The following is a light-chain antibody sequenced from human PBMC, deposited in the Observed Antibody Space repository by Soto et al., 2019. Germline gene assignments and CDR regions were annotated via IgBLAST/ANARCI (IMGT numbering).Light chain of an antibody. CDR3: HQRQSWPRT. J-gene: IGKJ1*01. CDR2: SVS. Sequence: DIVLTQSPGTLSLSPGERATLSCRASQSVGRSYLAWYQQKPGQAPRLLISSVSKRATGIPDRFSGSGSETDFTLTISDVQPEDFALYYCHQRQSWPRTFGQGTKVDIK. CDR1: QSVGRSY. V-gene: IGKV3-20*01.